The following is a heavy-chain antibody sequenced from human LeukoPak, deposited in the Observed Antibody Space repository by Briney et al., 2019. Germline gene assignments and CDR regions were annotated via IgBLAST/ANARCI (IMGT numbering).Heavy chain of an antibody. Sequence: GGSLRLSCAASGFTFSNHWMHWVRQAPGKGLMWVSRINRDGSRTDYADSVKGRFTISRDDAKNTLYLQVNSLRAEDTAVYFCAKVPIDYYDSSGYYHAAFDIWGQGTMVTVSS. CDR2: INRDGSRT. D-gene: IGHD3-22*01. CDR3: AKVPIDYYDSSGYYHAAFDI. J-gene: IGHJ3*02. V-gene: IGHV3-74*01. CDR1: GFTFSNHW.